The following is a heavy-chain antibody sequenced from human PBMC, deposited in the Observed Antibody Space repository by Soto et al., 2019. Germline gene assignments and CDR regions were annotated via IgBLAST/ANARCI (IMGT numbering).Heavy chain of an antibody. CDR3: TRVYDILTGYPDY. CDR2: IYPGDSDT. V-gene: IGHV5-51*01. Sequence: GEALKISCKGSGYSFTSYWIGWVRQMPGKGLEWMGIIYPGDSDTRYSPSFQGQVTISADKSISTAYLQWSSLKASDTAMYYCTRVYDILTGYPDYWGQGTLVTVSS. D-gene: IGHD3-9*01. J-gene: IGHJ4*02. CDR1: GYSFTSYW.